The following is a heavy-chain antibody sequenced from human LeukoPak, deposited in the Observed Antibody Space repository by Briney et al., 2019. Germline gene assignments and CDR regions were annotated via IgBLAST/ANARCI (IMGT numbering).Heavy chain of an antibody. D-gene: IGHD3-22*01. CDR2: ISGSNSYI. Sequence: GGSLRLSCAASGFTFSSYSMNWVRQAPGKGLEWVSSISGSNSYIYYADSVKGRFTISRDNAKNSLYLQMNSLRAEDTAVYYCARVGSSGYHFDYWGQGTLVTVSS. CDR1: GFTFSSYS. J-gene: IGHJ4*02. V-gene: IGHV3-21*01. CDR3: ARVGSSGYHFDY.